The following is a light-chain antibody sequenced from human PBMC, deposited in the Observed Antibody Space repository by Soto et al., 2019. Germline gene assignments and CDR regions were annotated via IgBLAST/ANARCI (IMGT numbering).Light chain of an antibody. CDR3: QQYYTRPHP. J-gene: IGKJ1*01. CDR1: QSISNT. CDR2: DAA. Sequence: EVVMTQSPATLSVSPGEGATLSCRASQSISNTLAWYQLRPGQSPRLLIYDAATTATGIPARFSGSGSGTEFTLTISSLQSEDFAVYYCQQYYTRPHPFGQGTKVEIK. V-gene: IGKV3-15*01.